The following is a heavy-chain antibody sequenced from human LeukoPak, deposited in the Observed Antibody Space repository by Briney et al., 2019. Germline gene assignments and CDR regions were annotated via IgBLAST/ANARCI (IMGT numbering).Heavy chain of an antibody. CDR2: INWNGAWT. J-gene: IGHJ6*02. CDR3: ARTEPTYCSSTSCYSRWYYYGMDV. V-gene: IGHV3-20*04. D-gene: IGHD2-2*01. CDR1: GFKFDDYG. Sequence: GGSLRLCCAASGFKFDDYGMCWVRQAPGKGLERVCDINWNGAWTGYADSVKGRFTISRDNAKNSLYLQMNSLRAEDTAVYYCARTEPTYCSSTSCYSRWYYYGMDVWGQGTTVTVSS.